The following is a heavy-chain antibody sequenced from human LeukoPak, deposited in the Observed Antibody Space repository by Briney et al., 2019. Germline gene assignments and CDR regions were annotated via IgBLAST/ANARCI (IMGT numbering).Heavy chain of an antibody. Sequence: SETLSLTCTVSGGSISSGGYYWSWIRQPAGKGLEWIGRIYTSGSTNYNPSLKSRVTMSVDTSKNQFSLKLSSVTAADTAVYYCARGYSFDYWGQGTLVTVSS. CDR3: ARGYSFDY. D-gene: IGHD5-12*01. CDR1: GGSISSGGYY. J-gene: IGHJ4*02. V-gene: IGHV4-61*02. CDR2: IYTSGST.